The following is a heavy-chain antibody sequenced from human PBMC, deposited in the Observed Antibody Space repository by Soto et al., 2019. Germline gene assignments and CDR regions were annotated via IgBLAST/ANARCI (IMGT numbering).Heavy chain of an antibody. CDR1: GGSVSSGNYY. V-gene: IGHV4-61*01. Sequence: QVQLQESGPGLVKPSETLSLTCTVSGGSVSSGNYYWSWIRQPPGKGLEWIGFIYYTGSTSYNPSLKRRVTISTDTSKNQFSLKLTSVTAADTAVYYCASALYCSGGSCSFDPWGQGTLVTVSS. J-gene: IGHJ5*02. CDR2: IYYTGST. CDR3: ASALYCSGGSCSFDP. D-gene: IGHD2-15*01.